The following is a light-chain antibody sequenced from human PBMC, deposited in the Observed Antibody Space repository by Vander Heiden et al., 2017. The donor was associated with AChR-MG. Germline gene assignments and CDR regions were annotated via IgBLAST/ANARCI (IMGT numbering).Light chain of an antibody. CDR1: SSDVGGDNY. CDR3: CSYAGSDTFSWV. V-gene: IGLV2-11*01. J-gene: IGLJ3*02. Sequence: SAPTQPRSGSGSPGRSGSISCTGTSSDVGGDNYVSWNQQHPGKATKLMIYDVSKRPPGVPDRFSGCKSGDTASVTISGLQAEDEADYYCCSYAGSDTFSWVFGGGTKLTVL. CDR2: DVS.